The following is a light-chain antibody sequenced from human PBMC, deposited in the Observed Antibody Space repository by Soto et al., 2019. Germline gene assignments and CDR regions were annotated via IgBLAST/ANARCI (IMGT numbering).Light chain of an antibody. CDR3: AALDDSLNAVV. CDR1: SSNIGNNA. Sequence: QSVLTQPPSVSEAPRQRVTISCSGSSSNIGNNAVNWYQQLPGKAPKLLIYYDDLLPSGVSDRFSGSKSGTSASLAISGLQSEDEADYYCAALDDSLNAVVFGGGTKLTVL. J-gene: IGLJ2*01. CDR2: YDD. V-gene: IGLV1-36*01.